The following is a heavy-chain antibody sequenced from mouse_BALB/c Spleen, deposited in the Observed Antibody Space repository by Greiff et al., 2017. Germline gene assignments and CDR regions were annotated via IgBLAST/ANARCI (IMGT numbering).Heavy chain of an antibody. CDR1: GFNIKDTY. CDR3: AMGNGYTGFAY. D-gene: IGHD2-2*01. J-gene: IGHJ3*01. Sequence: EVKVVESGAELVKPGASVKLSCTASGFNIKDTYMHWVKQRPEQGLEWIGRIDPANGNTKYDPKFQGKATITADTSSNTAYLQLSSLTSEDTAVYYCAMGNGYTGFAYWGQGTLVTVSA. CDR2: IDPANGNT. V-gene: IGHV14-3*02.